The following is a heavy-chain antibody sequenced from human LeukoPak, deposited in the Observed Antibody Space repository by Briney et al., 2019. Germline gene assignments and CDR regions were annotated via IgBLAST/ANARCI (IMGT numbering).Heavy chain of an antibody. CDR1: GGSFSGYY. Sequence: PSETLSLTCAVYGGSFSGYYWSWIRQPPGKGLEWIGEINHSGSTNYNPSLKSRVTISVDTSKNQFSLKLSSVTAADTAVYYCARRPYSGGFDYWGQGTLVTVSS. V-gene: IGHV4-34*01. D-gene: IGHD1-26*01. J-gene: IGHJ4*02. CDR2: INHSGST. CDR3: ARRPYSGGFDY.